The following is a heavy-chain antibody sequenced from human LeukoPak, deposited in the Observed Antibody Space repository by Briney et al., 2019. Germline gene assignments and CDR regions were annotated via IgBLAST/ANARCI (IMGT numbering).Heavy chain of an antibody. D-gene: IGHD6-13*01. J-gene: IGHJ3*02. Sequence: PGGSLRLSCAASGFTLSDHYIDWVRQAPGKGLEWVGRSSNKADSYTTEYAASVKGRFTISRDDSKNSLYLQMNSLKIEDTAVYYCTRGYSRVSIYAFDIWGQGTMVTVSS. CDR1: GFTLSDHY. CDR2: SSNKADSYTT. V-gene: IGHV3-72*01. CDR3: TRGYSRVSIYAFDI.